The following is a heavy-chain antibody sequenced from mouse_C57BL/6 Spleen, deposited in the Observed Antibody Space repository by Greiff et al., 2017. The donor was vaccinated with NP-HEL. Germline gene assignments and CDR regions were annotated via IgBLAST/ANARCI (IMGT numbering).Heavy chain of an antibody. CDR1: GYSFTDYN. Sequence: VQLKESGPELVKPGASVKISCKASGYSFTDYNMNWVMQSNGKSLEWIGVINPNYGTTSYNQKFKGKATLTVDQSSSTAYMQLNSLTSEDSAVYYCARTLITTVTRFDYWGQGTTLTVSS. J-gene: IGHJ2*01. CDR3: ARTLITTVTRFDY. D-gene: IGHD1-1*01. V-gene: IGHV1-39*01. CDR2: INPNYGTT.